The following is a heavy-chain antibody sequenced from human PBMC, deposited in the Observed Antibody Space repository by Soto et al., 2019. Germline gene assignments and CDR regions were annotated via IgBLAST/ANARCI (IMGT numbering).Heavy chain of an antibody. Sequence: SETLSLTCTVSGGSISSSSYYWGWIRQPPGKGLEWIGSIYYSGSTYYNPSLKSRVTISVDTSKNQFSLKLSSVTAADTAVYYCARRGDTPMVNLFDYWGQGTLVTVSS. CDR3: ARRGDTPMVNLFDY. CDR2: IYYSGST. CDR1: GGSISSSSYY. J-gene: IGHJ4*02. D-gene: IGHD5-18*01. V-gene: IGHV4-39*01.